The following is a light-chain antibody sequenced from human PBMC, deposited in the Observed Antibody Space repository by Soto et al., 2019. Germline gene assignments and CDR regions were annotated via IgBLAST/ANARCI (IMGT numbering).Light chain of an antibody. Sequence: DIQMTQSPSSLSASVGARVTITCRASQGISNYLAWFQQKPGKVPKLLIYAATTLQSGVPSRFSGSGSGTDFTLTIRSLQPEDVAIYYCQKYNSAPWTFGQGTRVEVK. CDR2: AAT. V-gene: IGKV1-27*01. J-gene: IGKJ1*01. CDR1: QGISNY. CDR3: QKYNSAPWT.